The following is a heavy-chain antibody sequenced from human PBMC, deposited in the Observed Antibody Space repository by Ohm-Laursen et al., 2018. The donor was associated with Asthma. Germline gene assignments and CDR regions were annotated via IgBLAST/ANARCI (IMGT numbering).Heavy chain of an antibody. CDR2: INPDGRET. V-gene: IGHV3-7*03. J-gene: IGHJ5*02. D-gene: IGHD4-17*01. Sequence: SLRLSCAASKFTFSNHWMNWVRQAPGKGLEWVANINPDGRETRHVDSVKGRFTISRDNAKNSLYLQMNSLRPEDTAFYYCAKLVGVTTAWGQGTLVTVSS. CDR1: KFTFSNHW. CDR3: AKLVGVTTA.